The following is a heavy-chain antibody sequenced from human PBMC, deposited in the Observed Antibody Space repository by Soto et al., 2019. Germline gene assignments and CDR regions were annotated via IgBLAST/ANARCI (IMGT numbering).Heavy chain of an antibody. CDR2: MYHSGST. CDR3: VRHPLGIDWFAP. D-gene: IGHD2-21*01. Sequence: QLQLQESGPGLVKPSETLSLTCSVSGGSVISNDYYWGWVRQSPGKGLEWITSMYHSGSTYYNPSLESRVTISVDTSNNQFSLKLRSVTAADTAVYYCVRHPLGIDWFAPWGQGTLVTVSS. J-gene: IGHJ5*02. CDR1: GGSVISNDYY. V-gene: IGHV4-39*01.